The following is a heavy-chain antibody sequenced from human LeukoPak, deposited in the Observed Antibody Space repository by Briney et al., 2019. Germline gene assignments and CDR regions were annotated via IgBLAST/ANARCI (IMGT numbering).Heavy chain of an antibody. D-gene: IGHD3-22*01. J-gene: IGHJ4*02. V-gene: IGHV3-66*01. CDR3: ARDCSALSSDYYPLGY. CDR2: IYSGGST. CDR1: GFTVSSKY. Sequence: GGSLRLSCAASGFTVSSKYMSWVRQAPGKGLEWVSVIYSGGSTYYADSVKGRFTISRDNSKNTVYLQMNSLRAEDTAVYYCARDCSALSSDYYPLGYWGQGTLVTVSS.